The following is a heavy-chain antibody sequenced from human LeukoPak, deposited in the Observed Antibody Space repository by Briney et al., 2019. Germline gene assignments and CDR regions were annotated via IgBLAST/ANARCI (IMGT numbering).Heavy chain of an antibody. J-gene: IGHJ6*02. CDR1: GYTFTSYY. CDR2: INPSGGST. V-gene: IGHV1-46*01. CDR3: ARDFTMRGHQYYYYYGMDV. Sequence: ASVKVSCKAFGYTFTSYYMHWVRQAPGQGLEWMGIINPSGGSTSYAQKFQGRVTMTRDTSTSAVYMELSSLRSEDTAVYYCARDFTMRGHQYYYYYGMDVWGQGTTVTVSS. D-gene: IGHD3-22*01.